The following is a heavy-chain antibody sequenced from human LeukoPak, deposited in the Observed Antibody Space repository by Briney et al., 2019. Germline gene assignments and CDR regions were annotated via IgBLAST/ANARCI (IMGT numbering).Heavy chain of an antibody. CDR2: IYYSGST. D-gene: IGHD5-12*01. CDR3: ARGVVDIVATTPGYYFDY. V-gene: IGHV4-59*01. Sequence: PGGSLRLSCAASGFTFSSYSMNWVRQAPGKGLEWIGYIYYSGSTNYNPSLKSRVTISVDTSKNQFSLELSSVTAADTAVYYCARGVVDIVATTPGYYFDYWGQGTLVTVSS. CDR1: GFTFSSYS. J-gene: IGHJ4*02.